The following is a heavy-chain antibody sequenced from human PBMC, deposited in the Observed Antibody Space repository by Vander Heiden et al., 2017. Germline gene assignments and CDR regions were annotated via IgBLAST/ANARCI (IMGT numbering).Heavy chain of an antibody. V-gene: IGHV4-34*01. CDR3: ARVLLWFGFDY. J-gene: IGHJ4*02. CDR2: INHSGST. D-gene: IGHD3-10*01. Sequence: QVQLQQWGAGPLKHSETLSLTCAVYGGSLSGYYWSWSRQPPGKGLEWIGEINHSGSTNYNPSLKSRVTISVDTSKNQFSLKLSSVTAADTAVYYCARVLLWFGFDYWGQGTLVTVSS. CDR1: GGSLSGYY.